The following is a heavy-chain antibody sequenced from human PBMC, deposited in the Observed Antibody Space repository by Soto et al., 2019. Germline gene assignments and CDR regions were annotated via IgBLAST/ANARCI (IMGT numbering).Heavy chain of an antibody. CDR1: GGSFSGYY. D-gene: IGHD4-17*01. J-gene: IGHJ3*02. CDR2: IKHGGST. CDR3: ARAYDYREPRDAFDT. Sequence: QVQLQQWGAGLLKPSETLSLSCAVSGGSFSGYYWNWIRQSPGKGLEWIGKIKHGGSTIYNPSLKTRVTISVDTSKNQFSLRLSSVTAADTAVYYCARAYDYREPRDAFDTWGQGTLVTVSS. V-gene: IGHV4-34*01.